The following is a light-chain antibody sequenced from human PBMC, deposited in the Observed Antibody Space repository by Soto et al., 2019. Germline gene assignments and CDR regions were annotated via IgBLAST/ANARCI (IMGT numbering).Light chain of an antibody. CDR1: QGISTW. CDR2: GAS. Sequence: DLQMTQSPSSVSASFGDRVNITRWASQGISTWLAWYQQKPGKDPQLLIYGASSLQSGVPSRFSRSGSGTDFTLTISNLHPEEFATYYCQQANSFPISFGQGARLEIK. J-gene: IGKJ5*01. CDR3: QQANSFPIS. V-gene: IGKV1D-12*01.